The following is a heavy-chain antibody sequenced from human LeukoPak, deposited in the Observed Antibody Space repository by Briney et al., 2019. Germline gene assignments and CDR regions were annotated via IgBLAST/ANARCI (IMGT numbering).Heavy chain of an antibody. CDR1: GYTFTSYG. V-gene: IGHV1-18*01. J-gene: IGHJ5*02. Sequence: ASVKVSCKASGYTFTSYGISWVRQAPGQGLEWMGWISAYNGNTNYAQKLQGRVTMTTDTSTSTAYMELSSLRSEDTAVYYCARGEDYYGSGSPSPPLFDPWGQGTLVTVSS. CDR3: ARGEDYYGSGSPSPPLFDP. CDR2: ISAYNGNT. D-gene: IGHD3-10*01.